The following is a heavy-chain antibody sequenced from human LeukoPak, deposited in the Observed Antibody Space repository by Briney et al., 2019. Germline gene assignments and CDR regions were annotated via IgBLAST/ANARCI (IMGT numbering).Heavy chain of an antibody. V-gene: IGHV4-61*02. CDR2: IYTSGST. D-gene: IGHD3-10*01. Sequence: SETLSLTCTVSGGSISSSSYYWSWIRQPAGKGLEWIGRIYTSGSTNYNPSLKSRVTMSVDTSKNQFSLKLSSVTAADTAVYYCARDLDYYGSGSYLYYYYMDVWGKGTTVTISS. CDR3: ARDLDYYGSGSYLYYYYMDV. J-gene: IGHJ6*03. CDR1: GGSISSSSYY.